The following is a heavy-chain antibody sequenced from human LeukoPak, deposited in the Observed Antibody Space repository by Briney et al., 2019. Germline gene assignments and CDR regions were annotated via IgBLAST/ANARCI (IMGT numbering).Heavy chain of an antibody. CDR3: ARDWKGIDY. V-gene: IGHV3-48*03. CDR2: ISSSGSTI. CDR1: GFTFSSYE. D-gene: IGHD1-1*01. Sequence: GGSLRLSCAASGFTFSSYEMNWVRQAPGKGLEWFSYISSSGSTIYYADSVKGRFTISRDNAKNSLYLQMNSLRAEDTAVYYCARDWKGIDYWGQGTLVTVSS. J-gene: IGHJ4*02.